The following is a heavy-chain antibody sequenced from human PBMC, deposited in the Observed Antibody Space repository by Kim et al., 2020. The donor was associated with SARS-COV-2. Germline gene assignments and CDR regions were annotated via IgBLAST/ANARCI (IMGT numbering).Heavy chain of an antibody. Sequence: GGSLRLSCAASGFTFSSYAMSWVRQAPGKGLEWVSAISGSGGSTYYADSVKGRFTISRDNSKNTLYLQMNSLRAEDTAVYYCAKAGDRYCSSNSCYAFDIWGQGTMVTVSS. J-gene: IGHJ3*02. CDR2: ISGSGGST. D-gene: IGHD2-2*01. CDR1: GFTFSSYA. CDR3: AKAGDRYCSSNSCYAFDI. V-gene: IGHV3-23*01.